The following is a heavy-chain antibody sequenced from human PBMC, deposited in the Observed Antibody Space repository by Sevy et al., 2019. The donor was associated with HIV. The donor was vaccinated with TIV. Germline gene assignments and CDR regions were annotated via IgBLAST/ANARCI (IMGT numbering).Heavy chain of an antibody. CDR2: IYPNGGDT. Sequence: ASVKVSCKTSGYTFAAYYIHWVRQAPGQGPEWLGWIYPNGGDTTFAQKFQDRVTVTMSTSINTVYMELNWLRSDDTAVYYCARRKLADWMLYLVNWGQGTLVTDSS. CDR1: GYTFAAYY. CDR3: ARRKLADWMLYLVN. J-gene: IGHJ4*02. V-gene: IGHV1-2*02. D-gene: IGHD3-9*01.